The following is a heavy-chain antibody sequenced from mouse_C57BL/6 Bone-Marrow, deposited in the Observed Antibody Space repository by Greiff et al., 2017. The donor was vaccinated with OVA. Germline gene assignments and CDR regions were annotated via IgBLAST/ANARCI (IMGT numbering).Heavy chain of an antibody. CDR3: ARDVDGYLDY. V-gene: IGHV5-4*01. J-gene: IGHJ2*01. CDR2: ISDGGSYT. CDR1: GFTFSSYA. D-gene: IGHD2-3*01. Sequence: EVKVVESGGGLVKPGGSLKLSCAASGFTFSSYAMSWVRQTPEKRLEWVATISDGGSYTYYPDNVKGRFTISRDNAKNNLYLQMSHLKSEDTAMYYCARDVDGYLDYWGQGTTLTVSS.